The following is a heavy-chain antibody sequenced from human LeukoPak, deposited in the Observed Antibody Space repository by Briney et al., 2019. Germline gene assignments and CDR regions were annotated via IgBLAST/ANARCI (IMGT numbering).Heavy chain of an antibody. CDR2: INPNSGGT. J-gene: IGHJ6*02. CDR1: GYTFTGYY. Sequence: ASVKVSCKASGYTFTGYYMHWVRQAPGQGLEWMGWINPNSGGTNYAQKFQGRVTMTRDTSISTAYMELSRLRSDDTAVYYCARLYDGSGSYYKATATGYYYYGMDVWGHGTTVTVSS. D-gene: IGHD3-10*01. V-gene: IGHV1-2*02. CDR3: ARLYDGSGSYYKATATGYYYYGMDV.